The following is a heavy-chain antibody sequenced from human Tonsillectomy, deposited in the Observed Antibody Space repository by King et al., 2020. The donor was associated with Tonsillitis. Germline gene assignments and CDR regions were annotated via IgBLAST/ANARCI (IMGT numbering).Heavy chain of an antibody. D-gene: IGHD1-1*01. CDR1: GGSFSGYY. CDR3: ARFGRVQVERLGTPDY. Sequence: VQLQQWGAGLLKPSETLSLTCAVYGGSFSGYYWSWIRQPPGKGLEWIGEINHSGSTNYNPSLKSRVTISVDTSKTQFSLKLSSVTAADTAVYYCARFGRVQVERLGTPDYWGQGTLVTVSS. CDR2: INHSGST. V-gene: IGHV4-34*01. J-gene: IGHJ4*02.